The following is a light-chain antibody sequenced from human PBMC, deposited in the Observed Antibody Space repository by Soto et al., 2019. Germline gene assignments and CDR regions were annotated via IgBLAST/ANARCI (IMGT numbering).Light chain of an antibody. CDR3: QQDTSSSVA. J-gene: IGKJ1*01. CDR2: KAS. CDR1: QTISSW. V-gene: IGKV1-5*03. Sequence: EIQLSQPPGAVSLSLRNIGTLTCRASQTISSWLAWYQQKPGKAPKLLIYKASTLKSGVPSRFSGSGSGTEFTLTISSLQPDDFATYYCQQDTSSSVAFGQGTKVEIK.